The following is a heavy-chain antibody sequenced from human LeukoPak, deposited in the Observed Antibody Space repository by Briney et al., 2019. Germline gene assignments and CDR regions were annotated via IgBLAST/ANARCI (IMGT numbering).Heavy chain of an antibody. CDR2: FDPEDGET. CDR1: GYTLTELS. V-gene: IGHV1-24*01. CDR3: ATAARHYYYFDY. D-gene: IGHD3-10*01. J-gene: IGHJ4*02. Sequence: GASVKVTCKVSGYTLTELSMHWVRQAPGKGLEWMGGFDPEDGETIYAQKFQGRVTMTEDTSTDTAYMELSSLRSEDTAVYYCATAARHYYYFDYWGQGTLVTVSS.